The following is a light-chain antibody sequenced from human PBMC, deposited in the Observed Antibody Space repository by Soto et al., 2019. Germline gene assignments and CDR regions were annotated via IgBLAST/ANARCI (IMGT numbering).Light chain of an antibody. CDR3: QQYYRPWT. CDR2: WAS. Sequence: DIVMTQSPDSPAVSLGERATINCKSSQSVLYSSNNKNYLAWYQQKPGQPPKLLIYWASTRESGVPDRFSGSGSGTDFTLPISSLQAEDVAVYYCQQYYRPWTFGQGTKVEIK. J-gene: IGKJ1*01. V-gene: IGKV4-1*01. CDR1: QSVLYSSNNKNY.